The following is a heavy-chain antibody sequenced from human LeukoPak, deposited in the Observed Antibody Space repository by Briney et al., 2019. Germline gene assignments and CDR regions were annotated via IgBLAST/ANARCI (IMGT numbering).Heavy chain of an antibody. J-gene: IGHJ4*02. CDR2: INVGNGNT. CDR1: GYTFSSYA. CDR3: ARTGIAARSHFDY. D-gene: IGHD6-6*01. Sequence: ASVTVSCKASGYTFSSYAMHWVRQAPGQRLEWMGWINVGNGNTKYSQKFQGRVTITRDTSASTAYMELSSLRSEDTAVYYCARTGIAARSHFDYWGQGTLVTVSS. V-gene: IGHV1-3*01.